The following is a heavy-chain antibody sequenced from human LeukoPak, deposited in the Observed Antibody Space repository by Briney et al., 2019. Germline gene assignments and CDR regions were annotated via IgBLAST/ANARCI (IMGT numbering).Heavy chain of an antibody. Sequence: HPGGSLRLSCAASGFTFSSYGMHWVRQAPGKGLEWVAVIWYDGSNKYYADSVKGRFTISRDNSKNTLYLQMNSLRAEDTAVYHCAKDRVPGGYYDFWSGYYSDFDYWGQGTLVTVSS. D-gene: IGHD3-3*01. J-gene: IGHJ4*02. CDR2: IWYDGSNK. CDR3: AKDRVPGGYYDFWSGYYSDFDY. CDR1: GFTFSSYG. V-gene: IGHV3-33*06.